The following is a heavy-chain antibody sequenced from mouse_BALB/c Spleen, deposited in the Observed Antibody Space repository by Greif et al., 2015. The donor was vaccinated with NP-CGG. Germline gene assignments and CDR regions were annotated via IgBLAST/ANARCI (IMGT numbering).Heavy chain of an antibody. CDR3: ASAYYGNFYAMDY. CDR1: GFTFSDYY. V-gene: IGHV5-4*02. CDR2: ISDGGSYT. D-gene: IGHD2-10*01. Sequence: EVKLEESGGGLVKPGGSLKLSCADSGFTFSDYYMYWVRQTPEKRLEWVATISDGGSYTYYPDSVKGRFTISRDNAKNNLYLQMSSLKSEDTAMYYCASAYYGNFYAMDYWGQGTSVTVSS. J-gene: IGHJ4*01.